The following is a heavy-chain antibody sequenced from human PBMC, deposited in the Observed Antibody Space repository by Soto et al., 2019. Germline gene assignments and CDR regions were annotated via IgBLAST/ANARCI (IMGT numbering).Heavy chain of an antibody. V-gene: IGHV1-69*08. D-gene: IGHD2-2*01. J-gene: IGHJ4*02. Sequence: QVQLVQSGAEVKKPGSSVKVSCKASGGTFSSYTISWVRQAPGQGLEWMGRIIPILGIANYAQKFQGRVTITADKSTRPDYLELSSLRSEDTDMYYCGIDGASCSSTSCYGVGDYWGQGTLLTVSS. CDR3: GIDGASCSSTSCYGVGDY. CDR1: GGTFSSYT. CDR2: IIPILGIA.